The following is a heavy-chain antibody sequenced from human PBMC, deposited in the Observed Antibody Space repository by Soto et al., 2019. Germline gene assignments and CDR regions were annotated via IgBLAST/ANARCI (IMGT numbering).Heavy chain of an antibody. D-gene: IGHD3-10*01. CDR1: GFTFSSYA. J-gene: IGHJ4*02. CDR2: ISGSGGST. CDR3: AKDNMDRGVMGKAIDY. Sequence: EVQLLESGGGLVQPGGSLRLSCAASGFTFSSYAMSWVRQAPGKGLEWVSAISGSGGSTYSADSVQGRFTISRDNSKNTLYLQLNSLRAEDTAVYYCAKDNMDRGVMGKAIDYWGQGTLVTVSS. V-gene: IGHV3-23*01.